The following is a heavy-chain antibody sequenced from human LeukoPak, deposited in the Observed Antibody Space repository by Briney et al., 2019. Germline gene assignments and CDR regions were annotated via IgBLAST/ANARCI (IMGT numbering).Heavy chain of an antibody. Sequence: SETLSLTCTVSGGSISSYYWSWIRQPAGKGLEWIGRIYTSGSTNYNPSLKSRVTMSVDTSKNQFSLKLSSVTAADTAVYYCARARNYGDYSSWFDPWGQGTLVTVSS. CDR2: IYTSGST. CDR1: GGSISSYY. D-gene: IGHD4-17*01. V-gene: IGHV4-4*07. J-gene: IGHJ5*02. CDR3: ARARNYGDYSSWFDP.